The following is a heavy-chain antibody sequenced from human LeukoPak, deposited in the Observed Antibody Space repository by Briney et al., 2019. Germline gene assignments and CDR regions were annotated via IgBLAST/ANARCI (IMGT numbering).Heavy chain of an antibody. J-gene: IGHJ4*02. V-gene: IGHV3-66*02. CDR1: GFTVSANY. CDR2: IYSGGST. D-gene: IGHD1-26*01. Sequence: GGSLRLSCAASGFTVSANYMTWVRRAPGKGLEWVSSIYSGGSTYYSDSVKGRFTISRDNSKNTLYLQMNSLRPEDTAVYYCARDFYGGRYGVDYWGQGTLVTVSS. CDR3: ARDFYGGRYGVDY.